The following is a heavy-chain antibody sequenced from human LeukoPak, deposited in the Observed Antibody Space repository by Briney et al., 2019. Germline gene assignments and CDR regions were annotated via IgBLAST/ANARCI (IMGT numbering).Heavy chain of an antibody. CDR1: GYTFTSYG. CDR2: ISAYNGNT. J-gene: IGHJ4*02. D-gene: IGHD3-3*01. CDR3: ARVSITIFGVVITDFDY. V-gene: IGHV1-18*01. Sequence: ASVKVSCKASGYTFTSYGISWGRQAPGQGLERMGWISAYNGNTNYAQKLQGRVTMTTDTSTSTAYMELRSLRSDDTAAYYCARVSITIFGVVITDFDYWGQGTLVTVSS.